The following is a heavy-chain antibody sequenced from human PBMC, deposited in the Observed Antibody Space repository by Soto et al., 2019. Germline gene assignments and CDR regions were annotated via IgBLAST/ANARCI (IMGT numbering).Heavy chain of an antibody. CDR1: GFTFSSYW. V-gene: IGHV3-74*01. Sequence: GGSLRLSCAASGFTFSSYWMHWVRQAPGKGLVWVSRINSDGSSTSYADSVKGRFTISRDNAKNTLYLQMNSLRAEDTAVYYCAREHAAAYAFDIWGQGTMVTVSS. J-gene: IGHJ3*02. CDR3: AREHAAAYAFDI. CDR2: INSDGSST. D-gene: IGHD6-13*01.